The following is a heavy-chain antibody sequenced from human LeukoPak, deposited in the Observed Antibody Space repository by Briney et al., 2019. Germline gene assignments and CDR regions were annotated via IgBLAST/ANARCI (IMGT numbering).Heavy chain of an antibody. Sequence: GGSLRLSCAASGFTFSSYWMHWVRQAPGKGLVWVSRIDTDGGTSYADSVKGRFTISRDNAKNTLYLQMNSLRAEDTAVYYCVRDGPMIRGVPYMDVWGKGTPVTVSS. V-gene: IGHV3-74*01. CDR2: IDTDGGT. D-gene: IGHD3-10*01. CDR3: VRDGPMIRGVPYMDV. CDR1: GFTFSSYW. J-gene: IGHJ6*03.